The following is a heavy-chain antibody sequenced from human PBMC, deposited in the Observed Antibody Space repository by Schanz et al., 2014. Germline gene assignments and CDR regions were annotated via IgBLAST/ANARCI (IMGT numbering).Heavy chain of an antibody. CDR1: GFTFSSHW. CDR2: INSVGSNT. CDR3: ARDHTTESYYSAGPPIDY. D-gene: IGHD1-26*01. V-gene: IGHV3-74*02. J-gene: IGHJ4*02. Sequence: EVQLVESGGGLIQPGGSLRLSCAASGFTFSSHWMHWVRQDPGKGLVWVARINSVGSNTDYADSLKGRFTISRDNAKRSLFLQMNSLRAEDTAVYYCARDHTTESYYSAGPPIDYWGQGTLLTVSS.